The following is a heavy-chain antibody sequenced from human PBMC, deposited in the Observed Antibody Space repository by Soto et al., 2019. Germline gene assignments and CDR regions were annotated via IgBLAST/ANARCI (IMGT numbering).Heavy chain of an antibody. V-gene: IGHV3-23*01. J-gene: IGHJ4*02. CDR2: ISGSGIST. Sequence: GGSLRLSCAASGFTFSLYAMTWVRQAPGMGLEWVSTISGSGISTYYAESVKGRFTISRDNSQNTVFLQMNTLRAEDTAVYYCAKHVRGYLVYFEDWGQGTLVTVSS. CDR3: AKHVRGYLVYFED. CDR1: GFTFSLYA. D-gene: IGHD3-22*01.